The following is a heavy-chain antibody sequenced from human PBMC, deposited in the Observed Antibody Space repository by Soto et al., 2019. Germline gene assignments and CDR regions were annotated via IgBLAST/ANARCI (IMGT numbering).Heavy chain of an antibody. Sequence: QVQLVQSGAEVKKPGASVKVSCKASGYTFTGYYMHWVRQAPGQGLEWMGWINPNSGGTNYAQKFQGWVTMTRDTSISTAYMVLSRLRSDDTAVYYCAVVCDPDAEYFQHWGQGTLVTVSS. V-gene: IGHV1-2*04. J-gene: IGHJ1*01. CDR2: INPNSGGT. CDR3: AVVCDPDAEYFQH. D-gene: IGHD3-16*01. CDR1: GYTFTGYY.